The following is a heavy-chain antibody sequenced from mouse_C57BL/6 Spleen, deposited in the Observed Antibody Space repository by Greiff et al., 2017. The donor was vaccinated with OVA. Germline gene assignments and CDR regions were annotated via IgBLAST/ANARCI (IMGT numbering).Heavy chain of an antibody. CDR1: GFSLSTFGMG. CDR3: ARPETSQAPAWFAY. V-gene: IGHV8-8*01. J-gene: IGHJ3*01. Sequence: ESGPGILQPSQTLSLTCSFSGFSLSTFGMGVGWIRPPSGKGLEWLAHIWWDVDKYYNPALKSRLTISKATSKNQVCLKIANVDTTDTATYYCARPETSQAPAWFAYWGQGTLVTVSA. CDR2: IWWDVDK. D-gene: IGHD3-2*02.